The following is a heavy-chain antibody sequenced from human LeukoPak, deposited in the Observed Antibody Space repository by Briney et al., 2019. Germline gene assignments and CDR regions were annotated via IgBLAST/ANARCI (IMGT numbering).Heavy chain of an antibody. D-gene: IGHD2-21*02. CDR3: GRGSTSDWPLDY. Sequence: ASLKISWRASGYTFSNYAIHWLHHTPGQRLERMRWINAESGHKEYSENFRGRVTITRDTSATTTYMELSSLRSEDTGVYYCGRGSTSDWPLDYWSQVTLVTVYS. CDR1: GYTFSNYA. CDR2: INAESGHK. J-gene: IGHJ4*02. V-gene: IGHV1-3*01.